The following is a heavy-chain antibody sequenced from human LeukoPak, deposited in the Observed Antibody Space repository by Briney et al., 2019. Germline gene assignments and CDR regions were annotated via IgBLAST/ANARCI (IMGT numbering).Heavy chain of an antibody. J-gene: IGHJ4*02. D-gene: IGHD6-19*01. CDR1: GFTFSSYS. V-gene: IGHV3-21*01. CDR3: AGDSVSGWYGDPFDY. CDR2: ISSSSSYI. Sequence: PGGSLRLSCAASGFTFSSYSMNWVRQAPGKGLEWVSSISSSSSYIYYADSVKGRFTISRDNAKNSLYLQMSSLRAEDTAVYYCAGDSVSGWYGDPFDYWGQGTLVTVSS.